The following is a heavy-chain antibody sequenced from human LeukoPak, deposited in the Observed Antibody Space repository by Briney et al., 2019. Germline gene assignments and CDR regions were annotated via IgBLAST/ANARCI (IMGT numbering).Heavy chain of an antibody. CDR3: ARGYYDSSGYYNGAY. J-gene: IGHJ4*02. CDR1: GFTFSSYE. Sequence: PGGSLRLSCAASGFTFSSYEMNWVRQAPGKGLEWVSYISTGGSTMYYADSVRGRFTISRDNAKNSLYLQMNSLRAEDTAVYYCARGYYDSSGYYNGAYWGQGTLVTVSS. CDR2: ISTGGSTM. D-gene: IGHD3-22*01. V-gene: IGHV3-48*03.